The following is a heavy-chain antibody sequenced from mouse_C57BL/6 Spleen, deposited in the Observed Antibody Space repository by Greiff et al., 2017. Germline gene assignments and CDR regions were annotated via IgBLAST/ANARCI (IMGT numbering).Heavy chain of an antibody. CDR3: ARDDDYGHFDY. Sequence: LQESGPGLVKPSQSLSLTCSVTGYSITSGYYWNWIRQFPGNKLEWMGYISYDGSNNYNPSLKNRISITRDTSKNQFFLKLNSVTTEDTATYYCARDDDYGHFDYWGQGTTLTVSS. CDR1: GYSITSGYY. J-gene: IGHJ2*01. V-gene: IGHV3-6*01. D-gene: IGHD2-4*01. CDR2: ISYDGSN.